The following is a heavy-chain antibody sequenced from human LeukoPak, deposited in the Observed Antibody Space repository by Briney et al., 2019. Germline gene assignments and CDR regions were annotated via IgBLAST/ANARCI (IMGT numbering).Heavy chain of an antibody. CDR3: AWDSGAFEV. J-gene: IGHJ3*01. V-gene: IGHV1-18*01. Sequence: GASVKVSCKASGYTVTSSYISWMRQAPGQGLQWMGRISAYNGQTNYAQKVQGRDTMTTDTSTSTVYMELRSLRSDDTAVYYCAWDSGAFEVWGQGTMVTVSS. CDR2: ISAYNGQT. CDR1: GYTVTSSY.